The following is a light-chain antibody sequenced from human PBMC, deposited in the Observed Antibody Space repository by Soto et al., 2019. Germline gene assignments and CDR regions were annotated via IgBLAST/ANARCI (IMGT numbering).Light chain of an antibody. CDR3: QQYNNWPRT. CDR1: QSVSSN. CDR2: GAS. V-gene: IGKV3-15*01. Sequence: EIVMTQSPATLSVSPRERATLSCRASQSVSSNLAWYQQKPGQAPRLLIYGASTRATGIPARFRGSGSGTELTLTISSLQSEDFSVYYCQQYNNWPRTFGQGTKVEIK. J-gene: IGKJ1*01.